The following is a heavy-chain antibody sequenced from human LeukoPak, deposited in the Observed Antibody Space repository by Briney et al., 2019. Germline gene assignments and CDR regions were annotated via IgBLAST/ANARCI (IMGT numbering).Heavy chain of an antibody. D-gene: IGHD4-23*01. CDR1: GFTFSSYD. CDR2: IGTAGDA. CDR3: ARAGGGWYYFDK. Sequence: GGSLRLSCAASGFTFSSYDMHWVRQVTGKGLEWVSAIGTAGDAYYPGSVKGRFTISRENAKNSLYLQMNSLRAGDTAVYYCARAGGGWYYFDKWGQGTLVTVSS. J-gene: IGHJ4*02. V-gene: IGHV3-13*04.